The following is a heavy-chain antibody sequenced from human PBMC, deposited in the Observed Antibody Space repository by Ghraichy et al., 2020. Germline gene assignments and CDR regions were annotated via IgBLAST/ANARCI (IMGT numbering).Heavy chain of an antibody. D-gene: IGHD7-27*01. Sequence: ASVKVSCKASGYTFTSYAMHWVRQAPGQRLEWMGWINAGNGNTKYSQKFQGRVTITRDTSASTAYMELSSLRSEDTAVYYCARDPLGTRGIFWFDPWGQGTLVTVSS. CDR2: INAGNGNT. CDR1: GYTFTSYA. V-gene: IGHV1-3*01. J-gene: IGHJ5*02. CDR3: ARDPLGTRGIFWFDP.